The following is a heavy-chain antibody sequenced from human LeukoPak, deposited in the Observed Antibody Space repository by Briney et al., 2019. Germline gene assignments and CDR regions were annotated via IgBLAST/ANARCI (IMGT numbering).Heavy chain of an antibody. D-gene: IGHD1/OR15-1a*01. CDR1: GFTFSSYW. Sequence: PGGSLRLSCAAPGFTFSSYWMSWVRQAPGKGLEWVANIRQDGSVQNYVDSVKGRFTISRDNPKNSVYLQMGSLRAEDTAVYYCLVTTRSRGFDYWGQGTLVTVSS. J-gene: IGHJ4*02. CDR2: IRQDGSVQ. V-gene: IGHV3-7*01. CDR3: LVTTRSRGFDY.